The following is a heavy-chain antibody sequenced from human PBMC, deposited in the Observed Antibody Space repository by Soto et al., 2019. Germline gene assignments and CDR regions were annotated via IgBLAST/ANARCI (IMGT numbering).Heavy chain of an antibody. Sequence: GSLRLSCAASGFTFRNYWMHWVRQAPGKGLVWVSRVNSDGDTTYYADSVKGRFTISRDNAKNTLHLQMNSLGAEDTAVYYLASNYVYGEGYYFSGIAVWGQGPRSPSP. D-gene: IGHD3-10*02. CDR1: GFTFRNYW. J-gene: IGHJ6*02. CDR3: ASNYVYGEGYYFSGIAV. CDR2: VNSDGDTT. V-gene: IGHV3-74*01.